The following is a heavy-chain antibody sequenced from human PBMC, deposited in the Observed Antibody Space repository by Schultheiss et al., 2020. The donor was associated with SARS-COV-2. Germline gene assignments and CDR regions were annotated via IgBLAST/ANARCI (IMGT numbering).Heavy chain of an antibody. CDR3: ARHGSSGYYLDY. CDR1: GGSISSSNYY. J-gene: IGHJ4*02. CDR2: IYYSGST. Sequence: SETLSLTCTVSGGSISSSNYYWSWIRQPPGKGLEWIGYIYYSGSTNYNPSLKSRVTISVDTSKNQFSLKLSSVTTADTAVYYCARHGSSGYYLDYWGQGTLVTVSS. D-gene: IGHD3-22*01. V-gene: IGHV4-61*05.